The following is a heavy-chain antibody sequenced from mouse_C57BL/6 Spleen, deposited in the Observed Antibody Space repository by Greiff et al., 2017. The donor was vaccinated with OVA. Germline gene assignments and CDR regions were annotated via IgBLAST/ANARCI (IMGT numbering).Heavy chain of an antibody. D-gene: IGHD4-1*01. CDR1: GYTFTDYN. J-gene: IGHJ4*01. Sequence: VQLQQSGPELVKPGASVKIPCKASGYTFTDYNMDWVKQSHGKSLEWIGDINPNNGGTIYNQKFKGKATLTVDKSSSTAYMELRSLTSEDTAVYYCARGDTGTRAMDYWGQGTSVTVSS. CDR2: INPNNGGT. V-gene: IGHV1-18*01. CDR3: ARGDTGTRAMDY.